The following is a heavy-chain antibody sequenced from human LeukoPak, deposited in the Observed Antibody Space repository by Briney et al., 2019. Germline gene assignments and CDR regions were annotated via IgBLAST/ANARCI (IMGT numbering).Heavy chain of an antibody. CDR3: ARTPFSLGYCSGGSCYWDY. V-gene: IGHV4-39*01. CDR1: GGSISSSSYY. CDR2: IYYSGST. Sequence: PSETLSLTCTVSGGSISSSSYYWGWIRQPPGKGLEWIGSIYYSGSTYYNPSLKSRVTISVDTSKNQFSLKLSSVTAADTAVYYCARTPFSLGYCSGGSCYWDYWGQGTLVTVSS. J-gene: IGHJ4*02. D-gene: IGHD2-15*01.